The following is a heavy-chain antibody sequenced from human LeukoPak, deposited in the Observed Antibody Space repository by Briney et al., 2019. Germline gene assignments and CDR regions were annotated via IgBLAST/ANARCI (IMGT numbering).Heavy chain of an antibody. D-gene: IGHD1-26*01. CDR2: IYYSGST. Sequence: PSETLSLTCTVSGYSISSGYYWGWIRQPPGKGLEWIGYIYYSGSTNYNPSLKSRVTISVDTSKNQFSLKLSSVTAADTAVYYCARDRGSYGRGWFDPWGQGTLVTVSS. CDR1: GYSISSGYY. J-gene: IGHJ5*02. V-gene: IGHV4-61*01. CDR3: ARDRGSYGRGWFDP.